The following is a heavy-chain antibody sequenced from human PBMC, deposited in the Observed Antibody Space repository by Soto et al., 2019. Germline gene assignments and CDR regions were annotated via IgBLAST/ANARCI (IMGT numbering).Heavy chain of an antibody. CDR3: TKGPNWNYYYYGVDV. CDR2: VYSSGAT. J-gene: IGHJ6*02. D-gene: IGHD1-20*01. V-gene: IGHV4-4*07. Sequence: SETLSLTCTVSGDSVSNYYWSWIRQPAGRGLEWIGRVYSSGATNYNPSLNGRVTMSVDTSRNQFSLRLSSVTAADTAIYYCTKGPNWNYYYYGVDVWGQGAAVTVSS. CDR1: GDSVSNYY.